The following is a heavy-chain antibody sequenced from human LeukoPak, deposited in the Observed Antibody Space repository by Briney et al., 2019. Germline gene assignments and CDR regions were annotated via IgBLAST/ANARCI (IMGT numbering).Heavy chain of an antibody. CDR1: GFTFSSYS. Sequence: PGGSLRLSCAASGFTFSSYSMNWVRQAPGKGLEWVSSISSSSSYIYYADSVKGRFTISRDNAKNSLYLQMNSLRAEDTAVYYCARDLGQYYDTSDNWFDPWGQGTLVTVSS. V-gene: IGHV3-21*01. J-gene: IGHJ5*02. CDR3: ARDLGQYYDTSDNWFDP. D-gene: IGHD3-22*01. CDR2: ISSSSSYI.